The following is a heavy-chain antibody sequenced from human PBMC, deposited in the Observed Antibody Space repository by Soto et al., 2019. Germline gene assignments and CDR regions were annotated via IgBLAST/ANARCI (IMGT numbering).Heavy chain of an antibody. Sequence: EVHLVESGGGLVQPGGSLRLSCAASGFTFSSYEMNWVRQAPGKGLEWVSYISSSGSTIYYADSVKGRFTISRDNAKNSLYLQMNSLRAEDTAIYYCARDWWFGALGDYWGQGTLVTVSS. V-gene: IGHV3-48*03. CDR3: ARDWWFGALGDY. CDR1: GFTFSSYE. D-gene: IGHD3-10*01. CDR2: ISSSGSTI. J-gene: IGHJ4*02.